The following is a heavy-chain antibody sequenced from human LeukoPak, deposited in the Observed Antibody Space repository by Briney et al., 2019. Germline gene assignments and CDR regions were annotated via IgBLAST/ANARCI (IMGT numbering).Heavy chain of an antibody. CDR1: GYTFTGYY. CDR2: INPNSGGT. Sequence: GASVKVSCKASGYTFTGYYMHWVRQAPGQGLEWMGWINPNSGGTNYAQKFQGRVTMTRDTSISTAYMELSRLRSDDTAVYYCARDVGIAAAGEFDPWGQGTLVTVSS. CDR3: ARDVGIAAAGEFDP. V-gene: IGHV1-2*02. D-gene: IGHD6-13*01. J-gene: IGHJ5*02.